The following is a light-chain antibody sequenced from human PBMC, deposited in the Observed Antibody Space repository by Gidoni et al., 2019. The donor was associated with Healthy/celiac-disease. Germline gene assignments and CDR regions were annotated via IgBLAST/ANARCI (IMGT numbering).Light chain of an antibody. CDR2: GAS. CDR3: QQYGSSPPLT. Sequence: EIVLTQSPGTLSLSPGERATLSCRASQSVSSSYLAWYQQKPGQAPRLFIYGASSRATGIPDRCSGSGSGTDFTLTISRLEPEDFAVYYCQQYGSSPPLTFGGGTKVEIK. J-gene: IGKJ4*01. V-gene: IGKV3-20*01. CDR1: QSVSSSY.